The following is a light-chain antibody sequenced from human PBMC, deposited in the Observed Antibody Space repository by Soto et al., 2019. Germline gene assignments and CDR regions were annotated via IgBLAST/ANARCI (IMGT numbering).Light chain of an antibody. CDR2: SAS. V-gene: IGKV1-39*01. J-gene: IGKJ4*01. CDR3: QHSYNTPRT. CDR1: QTIRTF. Sequence: DIQLTQSPDSLSASVGHRVTITCRASQTIRTFLNWYQQKSGKAPKVLIYSASTLQSGVPSRFSGSGSGTDFTLTINSLQPEDFATYYCQHSYNTPRTFGGGTKVEIK.